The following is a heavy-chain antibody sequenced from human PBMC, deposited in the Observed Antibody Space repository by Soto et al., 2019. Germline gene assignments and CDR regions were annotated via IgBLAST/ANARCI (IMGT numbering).Heavy chain of an antibody. D-gene: IGHD7-27*01. V-gene: IGHV4-30-2*05. CDR3: ARGPSGDKVDY. J-gene: IGHJ4*02. CDR1: GGSISSGGYS. CDR2: IYHSGST. Sequence: KTSETLSLTCAVSGGSISSGGYSWSWIRQPPGKGLEWIGYIYHSGSTYNNPSLKSRVTISVDTSKNQFSLQLRSVSAADTAVYYCARGPSGDKVDYWGQGTLVTVSS.